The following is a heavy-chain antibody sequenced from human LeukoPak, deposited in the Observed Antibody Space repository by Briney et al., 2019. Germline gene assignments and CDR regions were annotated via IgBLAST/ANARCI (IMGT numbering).Heavy chain of an antibody. CDR3: ARDRRYYYDSSGYYHYYYGMDV. CDR2: IFYSGST. Sequence: SDSLSLTCTVSGDSIRSYYWSWIRQPPGKGLEWIGHIFYSGSTNYNPSLKSRVTISVDTSQNQFSLKLSSVTAADTAVYYCARDRRYYYDSSGYYHYYYGMDVWGQGTTVTVSS. J-gene: IGHJ6*02. D-gene: IGHD3-22*01. CDR1: GDSIRSYY. V-gene: IGHV4-59*01.